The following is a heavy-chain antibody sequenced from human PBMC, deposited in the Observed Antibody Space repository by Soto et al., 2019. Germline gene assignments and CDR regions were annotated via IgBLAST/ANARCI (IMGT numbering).Heavy chain of an antibody. CDR1: GYTFTSYG. CDR2: ISAYNGNT. J-gene: IGHJ5*01. D-gene: IGHD3-9*01. Sequence: ASVKVSCKASGYTFTSYGISWVRQAPGQGLEWMGWISAYNGNTNYAQKLQGRVTMTTDTSTSTAYMELRGLRSDDTAVYYCARRNYDILTGNWFDSWDQGTLVTVSS. CDR3: ARRNYDILTGNWFDS. V-gene: IGHV1-18*01.